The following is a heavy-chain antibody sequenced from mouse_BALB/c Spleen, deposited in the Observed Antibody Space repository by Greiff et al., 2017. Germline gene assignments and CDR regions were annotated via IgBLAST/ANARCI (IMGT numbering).Heavy chain of an antibody. V-gene: IGHV5-6-5*01. J-gene: IGHJ4*01. CDR1: GFTFSSYA. Sequence: DVMLVESGGGLVKPGGSLKLSCAASGFTFSSYAMSWVRQTPEKRLEWVASISSGGSTYYPDSVKGRFTISRDNARNILYLQMSSLRSEDTAMYYCARGGPYDYDGGAMDYWGQGTSVTVSS. D-gene: IGHD2-4*01. CDR2: ISSGGST. CDR3: ARGGPYDYDGGAMDY.